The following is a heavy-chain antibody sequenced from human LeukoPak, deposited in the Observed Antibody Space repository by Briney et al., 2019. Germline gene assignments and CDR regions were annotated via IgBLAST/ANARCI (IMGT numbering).Heavy chain of an antibody. CDR2: ISYDGSNK. J-gene: IGHJ3*02. Sequence: GGSLRLSCAASGFTFDDYTMHWVRHAPGEGLEWVAVISYDGSNKYYADSVKGRFTISRDNSKNALYLQMNSLRAEDTAVYYCARDRRFTKYYYDSSGYPDDAFVIWGQGTMVTVSS. D-gene: IGHD3-22*01. V-gene: IGHV3-30*04. CDR1: GFTFDDYT. CDR3: ARDRRFTKYYYDSSGYPDDAFVI.